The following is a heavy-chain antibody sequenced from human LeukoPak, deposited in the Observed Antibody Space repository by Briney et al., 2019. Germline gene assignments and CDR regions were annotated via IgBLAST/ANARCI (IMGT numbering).Heavy chain of an antibody. J-gene: IGHJ4*02. Sequence: GGSLRLSCVASGFTFSNYWMSWVRQAPGKGLEWVANIKEDGSEKKYVDSVKGRFIISRDNAKNSLYLQMDSLRAEDTAVYYCARPRGFGEVFDYWGQGTLVTVSS. CDR2: IKEDGSEK. D-gene: IGHD3-10*01. CDR3: ARPRGFGEVFDY. CDR1: GFTFSNYW. V-gene: IGHV3-7*03.